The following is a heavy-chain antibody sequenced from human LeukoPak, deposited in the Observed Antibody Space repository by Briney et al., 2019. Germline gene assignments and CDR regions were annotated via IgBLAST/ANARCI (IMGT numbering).Heavy chain of an antibody. CDR1: GYTFIDYF. Sequence: ASVKVSCKASGYTFIDYFVHWMRQTPGQGLEWLGWINHSSGVTRYAQNFQGRVTLTRDTAADMGLSSLKSDDTAVYYCARAVSGTLGGAFDLGGQGTAVTVSS. D-gene: IGHD1-7*01. CDR2: INHSSGVT. CDR3: ARAVSGTLGGAFDL. V-gene: IGHV1-2*02. J-gene: IGHJ3*01.